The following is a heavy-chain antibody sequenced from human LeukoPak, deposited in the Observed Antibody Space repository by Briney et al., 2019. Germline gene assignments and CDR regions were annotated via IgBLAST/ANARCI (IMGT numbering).Heavy chain of an antibody. CDR1: GFTFSSYA. CDR3: ARARGQLLYFVAHH. Sequence: GGSLRLSCAASGFTFSSYAMSWVRQAPGKGLEWVSYISSSGSTIYYADSVKGRFTISRDNAKNSLYLQMNSLRAEDTAVYYCARARGQLLYFVAHHWGQGTLVTVSS. V-gene: IGHV3-48*04. CDR2: ISSSGSTI. D-gene: IGHD2-2*02. J-gene: IGHJ4*02.